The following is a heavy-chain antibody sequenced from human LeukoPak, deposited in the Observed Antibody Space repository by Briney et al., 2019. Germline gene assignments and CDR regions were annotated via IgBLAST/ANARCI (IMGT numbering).Heavy chain of an antibody. Sequence: GGSLRLSCAASGFTVSSNYMSWVRQAPGKGLEWVSVIYSGGSTYYADSVKGRFTISRDNSKNTLYLQMNSLRAEDTAVYYCAKDPFGLVDTAMSTPDYWGQGTLVTVSS. CDR1: GFTVSSNY. CDR3: AKDPFGLVDTAMSTPDY. CDR2: IYSGGST. J-gene: IGHJ4*02. V-gene: IGHV3-53*05. D-gene: IGHD5-18*01.